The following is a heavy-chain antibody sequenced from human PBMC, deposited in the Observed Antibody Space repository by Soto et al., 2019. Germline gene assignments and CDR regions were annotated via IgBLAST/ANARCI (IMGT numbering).Heavy chain of an antibody. CDR2: ISYDGSNK. D-gene: IGHD6-6*01. V-gene: IGHV3-30-3*01. J-gene: IGHJ6*02. CDR1: GFTFSSYA. CDR3: ARESSLVGYYYGMDV. Sequence: QVQLVESGGGVVQPGRSLRLSCAASGFTFSSYAMHWVRQAPGKGLEWVAVISYDGSNKYYADSVKGRFTISRDNSKNTLYLQMNILRAEDTAVYYCARESSLVGYYYGMDVWGPGTTVTVS.